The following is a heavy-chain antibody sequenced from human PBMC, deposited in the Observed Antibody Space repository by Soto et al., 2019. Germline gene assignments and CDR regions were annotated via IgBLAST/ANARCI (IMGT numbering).Heavy chain of an antibody. CDR3: ARSRNLDV. V-gene: IGHV4-34*01. CDR2: ASHTGGT. CDR1: GGSFSGWH. D-gene: IGHD1-1*01. J-gene: IGHJ6*02. Sequence: QVQVQPWGGGLLKFSETLSLTCAVNGGSFSGWHWNWIRQPPGKGLEWIGEASHTGGTNYNPSLESRVTISVDRSRNQLSLKLTSVSAADTAVYYCARSRNLDVWGPGTTVIVSS.